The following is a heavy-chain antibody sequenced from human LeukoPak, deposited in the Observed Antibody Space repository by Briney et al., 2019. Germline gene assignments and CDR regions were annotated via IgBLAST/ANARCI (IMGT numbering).Heavy chain of an antibody. Sequence: GGSLRLSCAASGFTFNKYAMHWVRQAPGKGLEWVAVISYDGSNKYYTDSVKGRFTISRDNSKNTLYLQMNSLRAEDTAVYYCARALLNDGGDIITVDHWGQGTLVTVSS. D-gene: IGHD1-20*01. CDR3: ARALLNDGGDIITVDH. CDR2: ISYDGSNK. CDR1: GFTFNKYA. V-gene: IGHV3-30-3*01. J-gene: IGHJ4*02.